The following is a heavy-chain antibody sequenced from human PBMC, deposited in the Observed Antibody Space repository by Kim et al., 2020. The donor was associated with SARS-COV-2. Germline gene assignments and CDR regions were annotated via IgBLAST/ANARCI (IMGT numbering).Heavy chain of an antibody. D-gene: IGHD3-22*01. Sequence: FTISRDNSKNTLYLQMNSLRAEDTAVYYCAKAPPNNYYDSSGYYVYFDYWGQGTLVTVSS. V-gene: IGHV3-23*01. J-gene: IGHJ4*02. CDR3: AKAPPNNYYDSSGYYVYFDY.